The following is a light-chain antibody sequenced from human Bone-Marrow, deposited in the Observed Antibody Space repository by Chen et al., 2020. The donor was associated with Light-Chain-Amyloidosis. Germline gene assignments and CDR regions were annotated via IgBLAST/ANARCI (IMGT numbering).Light chain of an antibody. CDR2: EVT. CDR3: SSYTITNTLV. J-gene: IGLJ1*01. Sequence: QSALTQPASVSGSPGQSITLSCTGTSSDVGGDNHVSWYQQHPDKAPKLMFYEVTNRPSWVPDRFSGSKSDNTASLTISGLQTEDEADYFCSSYTITNTLVFGRGTRVTVL. V-gene: IGLV2-14*01. CDR1: SSDVGGDNH.